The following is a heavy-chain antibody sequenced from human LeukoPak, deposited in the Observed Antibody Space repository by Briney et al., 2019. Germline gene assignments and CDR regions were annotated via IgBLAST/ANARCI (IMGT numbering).Heavy chain of an antibody. CDR3: AKDLWSTSWFRFGDY. CDR1: GYTFTSYG. CDR2: ISAYNGNT. J-gene: IGHJ4*02. V-gene: IGHV1-18*01. Sequence: ASVKVSCKASGYTFTSYGISWVRQAPGLGLEWMGWISAYNGNTNYAQKLQGRVTMTTDTSTSTAYMELRSLRSDDTAVYYCAKDLWSTSWFRFGDYWGQGTLVTVSS. D-gene: IGHD6-13*01.